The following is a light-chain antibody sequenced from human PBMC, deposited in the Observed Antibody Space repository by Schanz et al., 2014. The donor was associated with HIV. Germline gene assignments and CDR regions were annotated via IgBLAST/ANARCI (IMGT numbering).Light chain of an antibody. J-gene: IGLJ7*01. CDR1: TSNVGSRS. V-gene: IGLV1-44*01. Sequence: QSVLTQPPSASGTPGQRVTISCSGSTSNVGSRSVDWYQQFPGVAPKLLIYNTHLRPSGVTDRFSGSKSGTSASLTISGLQSEDEADYYCAAWDVLLNGPVFGGGTQLTVL. CDR2: NTH. CDR3: AAWDVLLNGPV.